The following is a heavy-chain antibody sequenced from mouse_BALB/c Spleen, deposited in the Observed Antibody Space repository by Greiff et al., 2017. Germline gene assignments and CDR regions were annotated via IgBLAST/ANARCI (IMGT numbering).Heavy chain of an antibody. Sequence: VQLQQSGAELVKPGASVKLSCTASGFNIKDTYMHWVKQRPEQGLEWIGRIDPANGNTKYDPKFQGKATITADTSSNTAYLQLSSLTSEDTAVYYCARDYYGISPDAYWGQGTLVTVSA. CDR2: IDPANGNT. CDR1: GFNIKDTY. CDR3: ARDYYGISPDAY. D-gene: IGHD1-1*01. J-gene: IGHJ3*01. V-gene: IGHV14-3*02.